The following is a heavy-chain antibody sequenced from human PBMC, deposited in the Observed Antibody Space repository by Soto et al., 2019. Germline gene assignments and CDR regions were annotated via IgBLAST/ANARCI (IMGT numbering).Heavy chain of an antibody. D-gene: IGHD4-17*01. CDR2: ISAYNGNT. Sequence: QVQLVQSGAEVKKPGASVKVSCKASGYTFTSYGISWVRQAPGQGLEWMGWISAYNGNTNYAQKLQGRATMTTDTSTSTAYMELRSLRSDDTAVYYCARAPSDITVTKAGGAYYYYYMDVWGKGTTVTVSS. CDR3: ARAPSDITVTKAGGAYYYYYMDV. V-gene: IGHV1-18*01. J-gene: IGHJ6*03. CDR1: GYTFTSYG.